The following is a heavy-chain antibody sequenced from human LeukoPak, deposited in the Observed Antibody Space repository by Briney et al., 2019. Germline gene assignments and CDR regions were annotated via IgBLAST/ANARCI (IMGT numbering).Heavy chain of an antibody. V-gene: IGHV3-23*01. J-gene: IGHJ5*02. CDR1: GFTFSSYG. Sequence: GGTLRLSCAASGFTFSSYGMSWVRQAPGKGLEWVSAISGSGGSTYYADSVKGRFTISRDNSKNTLYLQMNSLRAEDTAVYYCAKRGDYYDSSGPNWFDPWGQGTLVTVSS. CDR3: AKRGDYYDSSGPNWFDP. CDR2: ISGSGGST. D-gene: IGHD3-22*01.